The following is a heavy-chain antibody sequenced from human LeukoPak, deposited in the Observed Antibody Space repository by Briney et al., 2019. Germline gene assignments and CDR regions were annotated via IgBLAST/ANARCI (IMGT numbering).Heavy chain of an antibody. Sequence: GGSLRLSCAASGFTFSNYAMSWVRQAPGKGLEWVSDISGSGGSTYYADSVKGRFTISRDNSKNTLSLQMNSLRAEDTAVYYCAKVEGLGPIVGATSYIDFWGQGTLVTVSS. V-gene: IGHV3-23*01. CDR3: AKVEGLGPIVGATSYIDF. J-gene: IGHJ4*02. CDR1: GFTFSNYA. D-gene: IGHD1-26*01. CDR2: ISGSGGST.